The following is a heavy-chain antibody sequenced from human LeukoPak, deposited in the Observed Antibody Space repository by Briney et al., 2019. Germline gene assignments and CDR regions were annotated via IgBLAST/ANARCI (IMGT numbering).Heavy chain of an antibody. CDR3: ARERFRDYGDFLDAFDI. D-gene: IGHD4-17*01. J-gene: IGHJ3*02. CDR1: GGSISSSNW. CDR2: IYHSGST. V-gene: IGHV4-4*02. Sequence: SGTLSLTCAVSGGSISSSNWWSWVRQPPGKGLEWIGEIYHSGSTNYNPSLQSRVTISVDTSKNQFSLKLSFVTAADTAVYYCARERFRDYGDFLDAFDIWGQGTMVTVSS.